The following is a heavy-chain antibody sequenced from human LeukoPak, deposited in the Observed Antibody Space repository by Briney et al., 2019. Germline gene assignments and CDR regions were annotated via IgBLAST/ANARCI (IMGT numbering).Heavy chain of an antibody. J-gene: IGHJ4*02. CDR1: GFTFSTYG. CDR2: IANDGGDK. CDR3: ARDKNIGAAVYYFDN. Sequence: GGSLRLSCAASGFTFSTYGLHWVRQAPGKGLEWVAVIANDGGDKHHADSVKGRFTISRDNSKNTLYLQMNSLRAEDTAVYYCARDKNIGAAVYYFDNWGQGTLVTVSS. V-gene: IGHV3-30*04. D-gene: IGHD6-13*01.